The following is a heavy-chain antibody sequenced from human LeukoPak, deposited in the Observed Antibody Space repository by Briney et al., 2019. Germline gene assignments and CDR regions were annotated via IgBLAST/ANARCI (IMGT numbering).Heavy chain of an antibody. V-gene: IGHV3-23*01. CDR3: AKGKYSSGAGVFDY. Sequence: GGSLRLSCAASGFTFSSYAMKWVRQAPGKGLEWVSGISGSAGSTYYADSVKGRFTMPRDNSKNTVYLQTNSLRAEDTAVYYCAKGKYSSGAGVFDYWGQGTLVTVSS. CDR2: ISGSAGST. D-gene: IGHD6-19*01. CDR1: GFTFSSYA. J-gene: IGHJ4*02.